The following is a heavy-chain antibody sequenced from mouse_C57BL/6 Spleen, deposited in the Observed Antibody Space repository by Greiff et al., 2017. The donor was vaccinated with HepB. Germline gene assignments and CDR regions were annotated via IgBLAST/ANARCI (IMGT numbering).Heavy chain of an antibody. CDR2: INYDGSST. CDR3: AREDYGSSYPYAMDY. J-gene: IGHJ4*01. CDR1: GFTFSDYY. D-gene: IGHD1-1*01. Sequence: EVKLVESEGGLVQPGSSMKLSCTASGFTFSDYYMAWVRQVPEKGLEWVANINYDGSSTYYLDSLKSRFIISRDNAKNILYLQMSSLKSEDTATYYCAREDYGSSYPYAMDYWGQGTSVTVSS. V-gene: IGHV5-16*01.